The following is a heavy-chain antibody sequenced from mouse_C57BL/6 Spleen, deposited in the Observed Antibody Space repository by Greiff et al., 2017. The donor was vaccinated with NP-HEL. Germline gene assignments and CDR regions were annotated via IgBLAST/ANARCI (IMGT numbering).Heavy chain of an antibody. Sequence: EVKLVESGPGLVKPSQSLSLTCSVTGYSITSGYYWNWIRQFPGNKLEWMGYISYDGSNNYNPSLKNRISITRDTSKNQFFLKLNSVTTEDTATYYCASDGYSYYYAMDYWGQGTSVTVSS. D-gene: IGHD2-3*01. CDR2: ISYDGSN. V-gene: IGHV3-6*01. CDR3: ASDGYSYYYAMDY. CDR1: GYSITSGYY. J-gene: IGHJ4*01.